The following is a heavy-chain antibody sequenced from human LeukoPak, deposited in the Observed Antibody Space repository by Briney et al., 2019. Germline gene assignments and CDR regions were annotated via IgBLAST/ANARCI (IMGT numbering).Heavy chain of an antibody. V-gene: IGHV4-4*07. CDR3: ARDRYYYYDSRGYYYLDY. CDR1: GGSISSYY. D-gene: IGHD3-22*01. J-gene: IGHJ4*02. Sequence: SETLSLTCTVSGGSISSYYWSWIRQPAGKGLEWIGRIYTSGSTNYNPSLKSRVTMSVDTSKNQFSLKLSSVTAADTAVYYCARDRYYYYDSRGYYYLDYWGKGTLVTVSS. CDR2: IYTSGST.